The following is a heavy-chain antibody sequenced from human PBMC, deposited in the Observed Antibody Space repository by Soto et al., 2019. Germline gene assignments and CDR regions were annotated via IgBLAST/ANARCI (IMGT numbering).Heavy chain of an antibody. CDR1: GGTFSSYT. V-gene: IGHV1-69*02. CDR2: IIPILGIA. D-gene: IGHD1-26*01. Sequence: ASVKVSCKASGGTFSSYTISWVRQAPGQGLEWMGRIIPILGIANYAQKFQGRVTITADKSTSTAYMELSSLRSEDTAVYYCAGGEGLGGAYFDYWGQGTLVTVSS. CDR3: AGGEGLGGAYFDY. J-gene: IGHJ4*02.